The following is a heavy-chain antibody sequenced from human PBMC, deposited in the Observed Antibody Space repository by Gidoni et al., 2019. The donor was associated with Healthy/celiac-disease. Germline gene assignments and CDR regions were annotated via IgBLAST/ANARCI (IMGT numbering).Heavy chain of an antibody. Sequence: EVQPFESGGGLVQPGGSVRLSFAASGLTFSSYAMSWVRRAPGKGLGWVSAICGSGGSTYYADSVKGRFTISRDNSKNTLYLQMNSLRAEDTAVYYCAKDIVVVVAATPWDYFDYWGQGTLVTVSS. CDR1: GLTFSSYA. D-gene: IGHD2-15*01. V-gene: IGHV3-23*01. CDR2: ICGSGGST. CDR3: AKDIVVVVAATPWDYFDY. J-gene: IGHJ4*02.